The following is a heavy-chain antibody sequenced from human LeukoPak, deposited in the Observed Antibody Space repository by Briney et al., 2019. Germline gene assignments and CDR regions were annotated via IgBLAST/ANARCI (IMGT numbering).Heavy chain of an antibody. CDR3: ARSQNYYGSGDY. CDR2: IYYTGST. Sequence: PSETLSLTCIVSGDSVSNGNYYWSWLRQPPRKALEWIGYIYYTGSTYSNPSLEGRVTISVDTSRNHFSVKLNSVTAADTAVYYCARSQNYYGSGDYWSQGTLVTVSS. CDR1: GDSVSNGNYY. J-gene: IGHJ4*02. V-gene: IGHV4-61*03. D-gene: IGHD3-10*01.